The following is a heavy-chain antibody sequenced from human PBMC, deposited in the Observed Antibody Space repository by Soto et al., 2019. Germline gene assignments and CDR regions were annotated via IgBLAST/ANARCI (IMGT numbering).Heavy chain of an antibody. D-gene: IGHD3-3*01. CDR3: ARXXXGFFWSGRDDNWFDP. Sequence: QVQLQESGPGLVKPSQTLSLTCTVSGGSISSGGYYWSWIRQHPGKGLEWIGYIYYSGSTYYNPSLKSRLTISVDTSKNLFSLKLSSVTAADTAVYYCARXXXGFFWSGRDDNWFDPWGQGTLVTVSS. J-gene: IGHJ5*02. CDR2: IYYSGST. CDR1: GGSISSGGYY. V-gene: IGHV4-31*03.